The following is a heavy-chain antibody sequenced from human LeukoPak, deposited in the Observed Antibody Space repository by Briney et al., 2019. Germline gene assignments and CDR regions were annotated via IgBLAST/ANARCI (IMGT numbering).Heavy chain of an antibody. V-gene: IGHV4-4*09. CDR1: GGSISSYY. D-gene: IGHD1-26*01. Sequence: SETLSLTCTVSGGSISSYYWSWIRQPPGKGLEWIGYIYTSGSTNYNPSLKSRVTISVDTSKNQFSLKLSSVTAADTAVYNCARRSGVGAINDAFDIWGQGTMVTVSS. CDR3: ARRSGVGAINDAFDI. J-gene: IGHJ3*02. CDR2: IYTSGST.